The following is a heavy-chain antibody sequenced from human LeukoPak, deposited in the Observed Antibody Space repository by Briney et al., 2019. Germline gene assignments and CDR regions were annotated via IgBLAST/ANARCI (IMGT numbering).Heavy chain of an antibody. CDR1: GFTFSNYW. CDR2: IKEDGGEK. D-gene: IGHD5-18*01. CDR3: ASQTWIQLWEY. V-gene: IGHV3-7*03. J-gene: IGHJ4*02. Sequence: GGSLRLSCAASGFTFSNYWMTWVRQAPGKGLEWVAHIKEDGGEKHCVDPVKGRFTISRDNAKNSLYLQMNSLRAEDTAVYYCASQTWIQLWEYWGQGTLVTVSS.